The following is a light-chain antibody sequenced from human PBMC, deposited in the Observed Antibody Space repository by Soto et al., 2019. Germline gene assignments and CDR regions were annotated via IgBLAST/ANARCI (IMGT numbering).Light chain of an antibody. CDR2: GTS. Sequence: EIVLTQSPGTLSVSPGERATLSCRASQTISSNNLAWYQQKPGQAPSLLIYGTSSRDTGIPDRFSGSGSGTDFTLTISRLEPEDSAIYYCQQYGSWTFGQGIKVEI. CDR1: QTISSNN. V-gene: IGKV3-20*01. CDR3: QQYGSWT. J-gene: IGKJ1*01.